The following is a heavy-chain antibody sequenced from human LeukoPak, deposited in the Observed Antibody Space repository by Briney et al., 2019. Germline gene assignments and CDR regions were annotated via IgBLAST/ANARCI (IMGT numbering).Heavy chain of an antibody. CDR1: GYTLTELS. V-gene: IGHV1-24*01. J-gene: IGHJ4*02. CDR2: FDPEDGET. Sequence: ASVKVSCKVSGYTLTELSMHWVRQAPGKGLEWMGGFDPEDGETIYAQKFQGRVTMTEDTSTDTAYMELSSLRSEDTAVYYCATVIMVRGVIIPYYFDYWGQGTLVTVSS. D-gene: IGHD3-10*01. CDR3: ATVIMVRGVIIPYYFDY.